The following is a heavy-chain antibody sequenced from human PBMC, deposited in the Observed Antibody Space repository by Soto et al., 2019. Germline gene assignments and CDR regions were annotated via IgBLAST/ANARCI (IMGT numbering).Heavy chain of an antibody. Sequence: SETLSLTCTVSGGSISSYYWSWIRQPPGKGLEWIGYIYYSGSTNYNPSLKSRVTISVDRSKNQFSLKLSSVTAADTAVYYCARSPDGLNWFDPWGQGTLVTVSS. CDR1: GGSISSYY. J-gene: IGHJ5*02. CDR2: IYYSGST. CDR3: ARSPDGLNWFDP. V-gene: IGHV4-59*12.